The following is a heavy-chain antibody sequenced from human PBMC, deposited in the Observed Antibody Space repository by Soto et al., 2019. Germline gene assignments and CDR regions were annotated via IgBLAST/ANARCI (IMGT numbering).Heavy chain of an antibody. CDR2: INHSGST. D-gene: IGHD2-2*01. CDR3: ARGRPYCSSTSCYPAL. Sequence: PSETLSLTCAVYGGSFSGYDWSWIRQPPGKGLEWIGEINHSGSTNYNPSLKSRVTISVDTSKNQFSLKLSSVTAADTAVYYCARGRPYCSSTSCYPALWGQGTLVTVSS. V-gene: IGHV4-34*01. J-gene: IGHJ4*02. CDR1: GGSFSGYD.